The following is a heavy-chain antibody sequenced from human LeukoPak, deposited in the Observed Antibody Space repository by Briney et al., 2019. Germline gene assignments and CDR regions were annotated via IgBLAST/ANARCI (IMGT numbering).Heavy chain of an antibody. D-gene: IGHD5-18*01. V-gene: IGHV4-39*07. CDR1: GGSISSSSYY. Sequence: PSETLSLTCTVSGGSISSSSYYWGWIRQPPGKGLEWIGSIYYSGSTYYNPSLKSRVTISVDTSKNQFSLKLSSVTAADTAVYYCARTPDTAMGLFDYWGQGTPVTVSS. CDR2: IYYSGST. CDR3: ARTPDTAMGLFDY. J-gene: IGHJ4*02.